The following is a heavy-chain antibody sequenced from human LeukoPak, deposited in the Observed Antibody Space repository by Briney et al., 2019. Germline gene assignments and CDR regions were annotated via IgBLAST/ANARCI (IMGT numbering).Heavy chain of an antibody. Sequence: PSETLSLTCTVSGGSISSYYWSWIRQPPGKGLEWIGYIYYSGSTNYNPSLKSRVTISVDTSKNQFSLKLSSVTAADTAVYYCAREYSSFDAFGIWGQGTMVTVSS. CDR2: IYYSGST. D-gene: IGHD6-6*01. CDR1: GGSISSYY. V-gene: IGHV4-59*01. CDR3: AREYSSFDAFGI. J-gene: IGHJ3*02.